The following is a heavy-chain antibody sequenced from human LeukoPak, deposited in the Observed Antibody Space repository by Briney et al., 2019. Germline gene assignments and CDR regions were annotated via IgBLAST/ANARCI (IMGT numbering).Heavy chain of an antibody. CDR2: ISYDEYNK. Sequence: PGGSLRLSCAASGFTFSSYGMHWVRQAPGKGLDWVAVISYDEYNKYYADSVEGRFTISRDNSKNTLYLQMNSLRHEDTAVYYCAKVLHVRGVMTPDYWGQGTLVTVSS. CDR1: GFTFSSYG. D-gene: IGHD3-10*01. CDR3: AKVLHVRGVMTPDY. V-gene: IGHV3-30*18. J-gene: IGHJ4*02.